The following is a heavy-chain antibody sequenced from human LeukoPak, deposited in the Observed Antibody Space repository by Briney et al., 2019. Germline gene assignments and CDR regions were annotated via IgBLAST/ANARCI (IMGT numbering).Heavy chain of an antibody. Sequence: GASVKVSCKASGYTFTSYDINWVRQASGQGLEWMGWMNPNSGNTGYAQKFQGRVTMTRDTSISTAYMELSRLRSDDTAVYYCASLYGSGDFDYWGQGTLVTVSS. CDR3: ASLYGSGDFDY. D-gene: IGHD3-10*01. J-gene: IGHJ4*02. CDR1: GYTFTSYD. V-gene: IGHV1-8*01. CDR2: MNPNSGNT.